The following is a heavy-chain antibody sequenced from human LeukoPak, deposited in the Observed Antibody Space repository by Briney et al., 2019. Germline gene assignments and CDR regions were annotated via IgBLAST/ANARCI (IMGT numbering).Heavy chain of an antibody. Sequence: ASVKLSCKASGGTFSSYAISWVRQAPGQGLEWMGGIIPIFGTANYAQKFQGRVTITADESTSTAYMELSSLRSEDTAVYYCASVLSSEMATINHYYFDYWGQGTLVTVSS. J-gene: IGHJ4*02. CDR3: ASVLSSEMATINHYYFDY. CDR1: GGTFSSYA. CDR2: IIPIFGTA. V-gene: IGHV1-69*13. D-gene: IGHD5-24*01.